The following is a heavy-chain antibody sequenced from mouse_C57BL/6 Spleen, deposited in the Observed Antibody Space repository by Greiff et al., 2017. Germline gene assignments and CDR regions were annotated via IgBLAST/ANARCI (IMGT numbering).Heavy chain of an antibody. Sequence: QVQLQPPGAELVRPGSSVKLSCKASGYTFTSYWMDWVKQRPGQGLEWIGNIYPSDSETHYNQKFKDKATLTVDKSSSTAYMQLSSLTSEDSAVYYCAKNGGYYGSCDVWGTGTTVTVSS. CDR1: GYTFTSYW. J-gene: IGHJ1*03. D-gene: IGHD1-1*01. CDR2: IYPSDSET. CDR3: AKNGGYYGSCDV. V-gene: IGHV1-61*01.